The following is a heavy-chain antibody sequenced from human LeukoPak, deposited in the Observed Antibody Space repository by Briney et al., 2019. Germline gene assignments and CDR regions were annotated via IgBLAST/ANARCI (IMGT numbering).Heavy chain of an antibody. CDR1: GFTFSSYA. J-gene: IGHJ3*02. Sequence: GGSLRLSCAASGFTFSSYAMHWVRQAPGKGLEWVAVISYDGSNKYYADSVKGRFTVSRDNSKNTLYLQMNSLRAEDTAVYYCARDYPRCAFGIWGQGTMVTVSS. D-gene: IGHD3-16*02. CDR2: ISYDGSNK. CDR3: ARDYPRCAFGI. V-gene: IGHV3-30-3*01.